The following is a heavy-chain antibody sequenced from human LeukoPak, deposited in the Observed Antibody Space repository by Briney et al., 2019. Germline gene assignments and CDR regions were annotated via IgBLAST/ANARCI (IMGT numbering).Heavy chain of an antibody. J-gene: IGHJ4*02. D-gene: IGHD5-24*01. Sequence: GGSLRLSCAASGFTLSTYAMSWVRQAPGKGLEWVSTISASGDNTYYADSVKGRFTISRDNSKNTLYLQMNSLRAEDTAVYYCASGAVGYNSVFLDYWGQGTLVTVSS. CDR2: ISASGDNT. V-gene: IGHV3-23*01. CDR1: GFTLSTYA. CDR3: ASGAVGYNSVFLDY.